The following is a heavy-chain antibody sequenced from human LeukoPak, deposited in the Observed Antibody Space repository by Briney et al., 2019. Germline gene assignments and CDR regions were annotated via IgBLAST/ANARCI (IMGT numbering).Heavy chain of an antibody. D-gene: IGHD3-3*01. V-gene: IGHV3-30-3*01. CDR1: GFTFSSYA. Sequence: PGGSLRLSCAASGFTFSSYALHWVRQAPGKGLEWVAVISYDGSTKYYADSVKGRFTISRDDSKNTLFPQMNSLRAEDTAVYYCARPEGDFWSGYLKLDYWGQGTLVTVSS. CDR2: ISYDGSTK. J-gene: IGHJ4*02. CDR3: ARPEGDFWSGYLKLDY.